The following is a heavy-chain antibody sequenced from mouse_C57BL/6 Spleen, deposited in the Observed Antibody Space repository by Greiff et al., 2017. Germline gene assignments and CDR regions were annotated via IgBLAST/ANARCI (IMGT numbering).Heavy chain of an antibody. CDR3: ARIGYYEWYFDV. CDR2: IHPNSGST. CDR1: GYTFTIYW. V-gene: IGHV1-64*01. Sequence: YLLNPFSSFNFSFKSSGYTFTIYWMHWVKQRPGQGLEWIGMIHPNSGSTNYNEKFKSKSTLTVDKSSSTAYMQLSILTSEDSAVYYCARIGYYEWYFDVWGTGTTVTVSS. J-gene: IGHJ1*03. D-gene: IGHD2-3*01.